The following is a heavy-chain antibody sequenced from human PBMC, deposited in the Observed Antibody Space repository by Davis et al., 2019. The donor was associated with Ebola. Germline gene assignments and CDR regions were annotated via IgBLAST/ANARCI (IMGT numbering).Heavy chain of an antibody. J-gene: IGHJ4*02. CDR3: ARSAITYCSGGSCYFDY. CDR1: GGTFSIFG. D-gene: IGHD2-15*01. V-gene: IGHV1-69*13. CDR2: IIPTYATS. Sequence: SVKVSCKASGGTFSIFGINWVRQAPGQGLEWIGVIIPTYATSYYAQKFQGRVTITADESTSTAYMELSSLKSEDTAVYFCARSAITYCSGGSCYFDYWGQGTLVTVSS.